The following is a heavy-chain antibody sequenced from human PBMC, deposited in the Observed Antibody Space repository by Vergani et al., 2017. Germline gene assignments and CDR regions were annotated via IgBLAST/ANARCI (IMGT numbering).Heavy chain of an antibody. J-gene: IGHJ6*03. CDR3: AGVGGDYTLYYYYYYMDV. D-gene: IGHD4-17*01. CDR2: VYYSGST. CDR1: GGSISSGGYY. Sequence: QVQLQESGPGLVKPSQTLSLTCTVSGGSISSGGYYWSWIRQHPGKGLEWIGYVYYSGSTYYNPSLKSRVTISVDTSMNQFSLKLSSVTASDTAMYYGAGVGGDYTLYYYYYYMDVWGKGTTVTVSS. V-gene: IGHV4-31*03.